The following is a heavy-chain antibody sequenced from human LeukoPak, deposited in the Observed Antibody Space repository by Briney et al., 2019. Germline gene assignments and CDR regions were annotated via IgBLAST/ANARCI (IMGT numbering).Heavy chain of an antibody. Sequence: GGSLRLSCAASGLIFDDYGMSWVRQAPGKGLEWVSVINWNGDSTGYADSVKGRFTISRDNAKNSLYLQMNSLRAEDTALYYCARESDSSGSLGIWGQGTMVTVSS. J-gene: IGHJ3*02. CDR1: GLIFDDYG. CDR3: ARESDSSGSLGI. V-gene: IGHV3-20*04. CDR2: INWNGDST. D-gene: IGHD3-22*01.